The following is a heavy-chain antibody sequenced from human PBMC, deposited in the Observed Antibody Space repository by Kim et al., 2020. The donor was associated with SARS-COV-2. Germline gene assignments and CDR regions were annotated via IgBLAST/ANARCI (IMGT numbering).Heavy chain of an antibody. CDR2: ISYDGSNK. Sequence: GGSLRLSCAASGFTFSSYGMHWVRQAPGKGLEWVAVISYDGSNKYYADSVKGRFTISRDNSKNTLYLQMNSLRAEDTAVYYCARDKGTMVRGVILAFDIWGQGTMVTVSS. J-gene: IGHJ3*02. CDR1: GFTFSSYG. CDR3: ARDKGTMVRGVILAFDI. V-gene: IGHV3-33*05. D-gene: IGHD3-10*01.